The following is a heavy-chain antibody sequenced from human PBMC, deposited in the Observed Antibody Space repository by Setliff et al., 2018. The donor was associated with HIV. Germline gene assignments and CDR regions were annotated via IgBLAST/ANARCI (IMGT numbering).Heavy chain of an antibody. V-gene: IGHV3-53*01. CDR1: GFTVSSNY. CDR2: IYRGGST. CDR3: ARATKTPYSSSWSIPGAFDI. D-gene: IGHD6-13*01. Sequence: GSLRLSCAASGFTVSSNYMSWVRQAPGKGLEWVSIIYRGGSTYYADSVKARFTISRDNSKNTLYLQMNSLRAEDTAVYYCARATKTPYSSSWSIPGAFDIWGQGTMVTVSS. J-gene: IGHJ3*02.